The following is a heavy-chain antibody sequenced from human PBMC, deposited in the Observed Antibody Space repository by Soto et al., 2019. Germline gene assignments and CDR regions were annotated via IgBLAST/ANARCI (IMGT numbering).Heavy chain of an antibody. Sequence: SVKVSCKASGGTFSSYAISWVRQAPGQGLEWMGGIIPIFGTANYAQKFQGRVTITADESTSTAYMELSSLRSEDTAVYYCARDKASVIRYFDWLPPPYGMDVWGQGTTVTVS. J-gene: IGHJ6*02. CDR1: GGTFSSYA. V-gene: IGHV1-69*13. D-gene: IGHD3-9*01. CDR2: IIPIFGTA. CDR3: ARDKASVIRYFDWLPPPYGMDV.